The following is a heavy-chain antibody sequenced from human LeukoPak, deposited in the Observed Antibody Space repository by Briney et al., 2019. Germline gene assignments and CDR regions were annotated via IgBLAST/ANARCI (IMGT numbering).Heavy chain of an antibody. CDR3: ARDCSGNSCYSY. V-gene: IGHV4-4*07. CDR2: IYSSGNT. CDR1: GGSITTYF. D-gene: IGHD2-15*01. J-gene: IGHJ4*02. Sequence: PETLSLTCTVSGGSITTYFWSWIRQPAGKGLEWIGRIYSSGNTDYSPSLKSRVTMSVDKSKNQFSLKLTSVTAADTAMYFCARDCSGNSCYSYWGQGTLVTVSS.